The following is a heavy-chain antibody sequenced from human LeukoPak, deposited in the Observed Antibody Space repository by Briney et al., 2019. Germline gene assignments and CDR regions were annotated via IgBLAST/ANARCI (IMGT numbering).Heavy chain of an antibody. J-gene: IGHJ4*02. CDR3: GREIPGGTTSLDC. D-gene: IGHD1-7*01. Sequence: GGSLRLSCAASGFTFSNYWVSWVRQAPGKGREWVANIKEDGSDKNYVDSVRGRFTITRDNAKNALYLQMNSLRAEDTAVYYCGREIPGGTTSLDCWGQGTVVTVSS. CDR2: IKEDGSDK. V-gene: IGHV3-7*04. CDR1: GFTFSNYW.